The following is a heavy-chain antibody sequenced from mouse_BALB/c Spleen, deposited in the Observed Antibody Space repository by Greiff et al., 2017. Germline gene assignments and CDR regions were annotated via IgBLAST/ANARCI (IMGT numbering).Heavy chain of an antibody. Sequence: EVQLVESGPSLVKPSQTLSLTCSVTGDSITSGYWNWVRKFPGNKLEYMGYISYSGSTYYNPSLKSRISITRDTSKNQYYLQLNSVTTEDTATYYCARIYYDYECFDVWGAGTTVTVSS. J-gene: IGHJ1*01. CDR3: ARIYYDYECFDV. CDR2: ISYSGST. V-gene: IGHV3-8*02. CDR1: GDSITSGY. D-gene: IGHD2-4*01.